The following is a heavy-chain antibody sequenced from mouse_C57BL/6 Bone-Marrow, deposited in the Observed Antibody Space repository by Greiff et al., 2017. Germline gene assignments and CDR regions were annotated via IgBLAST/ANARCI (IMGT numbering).Heavy chain of an antibody. V-gene: IGHV1-64*01. D-gene: IGHD1-1*01. CDR3: AREGDYYGSSWFAY. J-gene: IGHJ3*01. CDR1: GYTFTSYW. Sequence: QVQLQQPGAELVKPGASVKLSCKAYGYTFTSYWMHWVKQRPGQGLEWIGMIHPNSGSTNYNEKFKSKATLTVDKSSSTAYMQLSSLTSEDSAVYYCAREGDYYGSSWFAYWGQGTLVTVSA. CDR2: IHPNSGST.